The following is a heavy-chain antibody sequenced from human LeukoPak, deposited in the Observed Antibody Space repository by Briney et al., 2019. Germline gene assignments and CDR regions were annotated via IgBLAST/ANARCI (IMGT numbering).Heavy chain of an antibody. V-gene: IGHV5-51*01. Sequence: GESLKISCKGSGYSFTSYWIGWVRQMPGKGLEWMGIIYPGDSDTRYSPSFQGQVTISADKSISTAYLQWSSLKASDTAMYYCARPLQQLPQRDDAFDIWGQGTMVTVSS. CDR1: GYSFTSYW. D-gene: IGHD6-13*01. J-gene: IGHJ3*02. CDR2: IYPGDSDT. CDR3: ARPLQQLPQRDDAFDI.